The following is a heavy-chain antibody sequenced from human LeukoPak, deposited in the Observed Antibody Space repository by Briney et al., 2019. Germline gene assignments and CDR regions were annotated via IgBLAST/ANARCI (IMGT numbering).Heavy chain of an antibody. CDR1: GYTFTSYA. D-gene: IGHD5-18*01. Sequence: ASVKVSCTASGYTFTSYAMNWVRQAPGQGLEWMGWINTNTGNPTYAQGFTGRFVFSLDTSVSTAYLQISSLKAEDTAVYYCARGPDPRGYSYGYVDYWGQGTLVTVSS. V-gene: IGHV7-4-1*02. J-gene: IGHJ4*02. CDR2: INTNTGNP. CDR3: ARGPDPRGYSYGYVDY.